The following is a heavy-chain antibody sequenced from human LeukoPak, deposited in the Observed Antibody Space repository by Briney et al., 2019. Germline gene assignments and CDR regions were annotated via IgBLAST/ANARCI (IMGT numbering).Heavy chain of an antibody. V-gene: IGHV1-24*01. J-gene: IGHJ3*02. Sequence: ASVKVSCKVSGYTLTELSMHWVRQAPGKGPEWMGGFDPEDGETIYAQKFQGRVTMTEDTSTDTAYMELSSLRSEDTAVYYCATAIQKGYAFDIWGQGAMVTVSS. CDR2: FDPEDGET. CDR1: GYTLTELS. D-gene: IGHD5-12*01. CDR3: ATAIQKGYAFDI.